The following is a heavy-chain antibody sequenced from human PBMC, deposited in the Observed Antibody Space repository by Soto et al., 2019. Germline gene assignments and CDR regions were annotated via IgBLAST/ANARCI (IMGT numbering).Heavy chain of an antibody. CDR2: ISAYNGNT. J-gene: IGHJ6*02. V-gene: IGHV1-18*01. CDR3: ARGGDDYGDYGTYGMDV. CDR1: GYTFTSYG. D-gene: IGHD4-17*01. Sequence: QVPLVQSGAEVKKPGASVKVSCKASGYTFTSYGISWVRQAPGQGLEWMGWISAYNGNTNYAQKLQGRVTMTTDTATSTAYMELRSLRSDDTAVYYCARGGDDYGDYGTYGMDVWGQGTTVTVSS.